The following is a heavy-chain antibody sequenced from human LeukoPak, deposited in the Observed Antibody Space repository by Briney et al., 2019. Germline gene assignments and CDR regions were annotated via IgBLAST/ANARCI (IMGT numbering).Heavy chain of an antibody. Sequence: PGGSLRLSCAASGFTFSSYAMSWVRQAPGKGLEWVSAISGSGGSTYYADSVKGRFTISRDNSKNTLYLQMNSLRAEDTAVYYCAKDLKGCSSTSCYSNYFDYRGQGTLVTVSS. V-gene: IGHV3-23*01. CDR3: AKDLKGCSSTSCYSNYFDY. CDR1: GFTFSSYA. J-gene: IGHJ4*02. CDR2: ISGSGGST. D-gene: IGHD2-2*01.